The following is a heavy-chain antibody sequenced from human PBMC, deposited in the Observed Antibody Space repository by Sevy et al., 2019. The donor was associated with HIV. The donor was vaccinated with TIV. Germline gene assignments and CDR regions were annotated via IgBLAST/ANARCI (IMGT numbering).Heavy chain of an antibody. J-gene: IGHJ3*01. CDR2: ISYDGAVR. CDR3: ATEAGHTTKTDAFAF. D-gene: IGHD1-26*01. V-gene: IGHV3-30-3*01. CDR1: GLTFRSHA. Sequence: GGSLRLSCAASGLTFRSHAMHWVRQAPGKGLEWVTVISYDGAVRYYGESMKGLFTVSRDNSKNTLYLEMNSLRPDDTALYYCATEAGHTTKTDAFAFWGQGTMVTVSS.